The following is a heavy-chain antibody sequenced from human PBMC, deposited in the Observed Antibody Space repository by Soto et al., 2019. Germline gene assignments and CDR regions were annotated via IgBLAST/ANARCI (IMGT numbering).Heavy chain of an antibody. D-gene: IGHD5-12*01. CDR3: ARGQSIVAAIDYFDY. V-gene: IGHV4-30-4*07. CDR2: VYQSGRT. Sequence: SETLSLTCSVSGAYVSSAGYSWSWIRQPPGKGLEWIGYVYQSGRTYGSVTTSYNPSLKSRVTMSVDRSTNQFSLKLISVTAADTAVYFCARGQSIVAAIDYFDYWGQGSLVTVSS. J-gene: IGHJ4*02. CDR1: GAYVSSAGYS.